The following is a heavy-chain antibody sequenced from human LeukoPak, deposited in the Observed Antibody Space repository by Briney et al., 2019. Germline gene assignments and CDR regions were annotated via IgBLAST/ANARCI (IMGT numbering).Heavy chain of an antibody. V-gene: IGHV3-21*01. CDR3: ATYYFGSVNYPNWFDP. D-gene: IGHD3-10*01. CDR2: IGSSGLDT. J-gene: IGHJ5*02. CDR1: GFTFGSLH. Sequence: TGGSLRLSCVAAGFTFGSLHMTWVRQAPGEGLEWVSAIGSSGLDTYYADSVKGRFTISRDNAKNSLYLQMNSLRAEDTAVYYCATYYFGSVNYPNWFDPWGQGTLVTVSS.